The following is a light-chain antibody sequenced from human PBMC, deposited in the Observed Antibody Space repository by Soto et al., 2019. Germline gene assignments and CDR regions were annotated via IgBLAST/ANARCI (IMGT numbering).Light chain of an antibody. V-gene: IGLV1-44*01. CDR3: SAWDDSLNGLL. J-gene: IGLJ2*01. CDR2: SNN. Sequence: QSVLTQPPTASGTPGQRVTISCSGSSSNIGSHAVNWYQQLPGTAPKLLIYSNNQRPSGLPDRFSGSKSGTSASLAISGLQSEYEADYYCSAWDDSLNGLLFGGGTKLTVL. CDR1: SSNIGSHA.